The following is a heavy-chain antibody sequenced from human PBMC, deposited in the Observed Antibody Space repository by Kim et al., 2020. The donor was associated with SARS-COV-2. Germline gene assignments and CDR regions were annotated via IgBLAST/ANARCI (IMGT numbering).Heavy chain of an antibody. Sequence: GGSLRLSCAASGFTFSSYAMHWVRQAPGKGLEWVAVISYDGSNKYYADSVKGRFTISRDNSKNTLYLQMNSLRAEDTAVYYCARDRGLLRYFDWSPGFLFDYWGQGTLVTGSS. D-gene: IGHD3-9*01. V-gene: IGHV3-30*04. CDR3: ARDRGLLRYFDWSPGFLFDY. CDR2: ISYDGSNK. CDR1: GFTFSSYA. J-gene: IGHJ4*02.